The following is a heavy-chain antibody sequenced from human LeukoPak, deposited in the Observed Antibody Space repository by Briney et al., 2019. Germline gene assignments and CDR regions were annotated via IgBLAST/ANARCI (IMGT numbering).Heavy chain of an antibody. CDR1: GFTFSSYG. J-gene: IGHJ4*02. V-gene: IGHV3-30*02. Sequence: GGSLRLSCAASGFTFSSYGMHWVRQAPGKGLEWVAFIRYDGSNKYYADSVKGRFTISRDNSKNTLYLQMNSLRAEDTAVYYCARDRGYSGSYHGLDYWGQGTLVTVSS. D-gene: IGHD1-26*01. CDR2: IRYDGSNK. CDR3: ARDRGYSGSYHGLDY.